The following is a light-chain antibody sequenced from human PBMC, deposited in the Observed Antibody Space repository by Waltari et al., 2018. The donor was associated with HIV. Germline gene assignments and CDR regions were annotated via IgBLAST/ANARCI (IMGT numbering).Light chain of an antibody. Sequence: EIVMTQSPATLSVSPGERATLSCRASQSVGINLAWYLQKPGQAPRLLIYGASTRATGVPARFRGSGSGTEFTLTISSLQSEDFAVYYCQHYNHWFWTFGQGTKVEIK. CDR2: GAS. J-gene: IGKJ1*01. CDR1: QSVGIN. CDR3: QHYNHWFWT. V-gene: IGKV3-15*01.